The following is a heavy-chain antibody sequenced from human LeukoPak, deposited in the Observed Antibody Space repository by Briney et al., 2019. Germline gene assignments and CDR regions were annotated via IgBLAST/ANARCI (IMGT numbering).Heavy chain of an antibody. CDR3: ARSTGYYYYYMDV. V-gene: IGHV1-18*01. Sequence: GASVKVSCKPAGYTFTHYGISWVRQAPGQGLEWMAWISTYNGNTNYAQNLQGRVTMTTDTSTSTAYMELRSLRSDDTAVYYCARSTGYYYYYMDVWGQGTTVTVSS. D-gene: IGHD2-8*02. J-gene: IGHJ6*03. CDR2: ISTYNGNT. CDR1: GYTFTHYG.